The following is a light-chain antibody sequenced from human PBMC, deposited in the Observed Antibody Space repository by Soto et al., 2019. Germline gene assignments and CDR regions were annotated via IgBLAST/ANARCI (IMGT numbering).Light chain of an antibody. CDR1: SSHIGRNT. V-gene: IGLV1-44*01. Sequence: QSVLTQPPSASGTPGQRVTISCSGSSSHIGRNTVNWYQQLPGGAPKLLIHSNNQRPSGVPDRFSGSKSGTSASLAISELQSEDEADYYCAAWDDSLSGWVFGGGTKLTVL. J-gene: IGLJ3*02. CDR3: AAWDDSLSGWV. CDR2: SNN.